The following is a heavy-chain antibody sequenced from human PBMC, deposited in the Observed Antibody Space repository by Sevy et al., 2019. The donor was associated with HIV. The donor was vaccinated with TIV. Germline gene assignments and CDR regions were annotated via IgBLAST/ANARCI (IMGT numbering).Heavy chain of an antibody. J-gene: IGHJ4*02. Sequence: GGSLRLSCAASGFTFSRYAMNWVRQAPGKGLEWVAVISSDGRNKYYADSVKARLTISRDKSKNTLYLQMNSLRSEDTGVYYCARDKGESSSSFLGELSYWGQGTLVTVSS. V-gene: IGHV3-30*04. CDR3: ARDKGESSSSFLGELSY. D-gene: IGHD3-16*02. CDR1: GFTFSRYA. CDR2: ISSDGRNK.